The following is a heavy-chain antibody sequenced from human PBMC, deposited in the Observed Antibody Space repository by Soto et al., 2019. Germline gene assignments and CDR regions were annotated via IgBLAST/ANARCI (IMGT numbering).Heavy chain of an antibody. CDR3: TRGTIAGTTGLDS. J-gene: IGHJ4*02. CDR2: ISVSDVFI. V-gene: IGHV3-23*01. Sequence: PGGSLRLSCAASGFNVGAFAVNWVRQAPGKGLEWVAGISVSDVFIYYSDSVRGRFYISRDASENILYLQMNSLRVDDTALYYCTRGTIAGTTGLDSWGPGTLVTV. CDR1: GFNVGAFA. D-gene: IGHD1-1*01.